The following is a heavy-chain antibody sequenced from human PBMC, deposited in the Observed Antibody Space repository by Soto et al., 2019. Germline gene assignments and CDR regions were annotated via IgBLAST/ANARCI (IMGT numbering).Heavy chain of an antibody. V-gene: IGHV3-74*01. CDR1: GFTFSTCY. J-gene: IGHJ6*02. Sequence: EVQLVESGGGLVQPGGSLRLSCAASGFTFSTCYMNWVRQAPGKGLVWVARITSDGSSTTYADSVKGRFTISRDNAKNTLYLHMNSLRAEDTAVYSCARERGGGFGDVWGQGTTVTVSS. CDR3: ARERGGGFGDV. D-gene: IGHD3-10*01. CDR2: ITSDGSST.